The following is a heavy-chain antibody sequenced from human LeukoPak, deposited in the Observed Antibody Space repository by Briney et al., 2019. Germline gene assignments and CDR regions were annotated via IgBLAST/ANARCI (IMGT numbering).Heavy chain of an antibody. J-gene: IGHJ3*02. Sequence: PGGSLRLSCAASGFTFSSYSMNWVRQAPGKGLEWVSSISSSSSYIYYADSVKGRFTISRDNAKNSLYLQMNSLRAEDTAVYYCARTQGLLQSYKDDAFDIWGQGTMVTVSS. CDR1: GFTFSSYS. CDR2: ISSSSSYI. V-gene: IGHV3-21*01. D-gene: IGHD1-14*01. CDR3: ARTQGLLQSYKDDAFDI.